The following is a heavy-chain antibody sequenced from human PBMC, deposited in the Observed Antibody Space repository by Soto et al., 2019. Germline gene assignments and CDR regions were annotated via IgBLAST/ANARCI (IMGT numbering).Heavy chain of an antibody. V-gene: IGHV4-34*01. CDR3: ARVPDR. CDR1: GGSISSYY. D-gene: IGHD2-2*01. CDR2: INHSGST. Sequence: SETLSLTCTVSGGSISSYYWSWIRQPPGKGLEWIGEINHSGSTNYNPSLKSRVTISVDRSKNQFSLKLSSVTAADTAVYYCARVPDRWGQGTLVTVSS. J-gene: IGHJ5*02.